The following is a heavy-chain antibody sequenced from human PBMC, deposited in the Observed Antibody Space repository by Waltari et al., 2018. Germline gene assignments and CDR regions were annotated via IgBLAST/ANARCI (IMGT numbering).Heavy chain of an antibody. J-gene: IGHJ4*02. CDR3: ARIPYYYDSSGSRYFDY. D-gene: IGHD3-22*01. CDR1: GDSIRSNIYY. V-gene: IGHV4-39*01. Sequence: QLQLQESGPRLVKPSETLSLTCTVSGDSIRSNIYYWGWIRQPPGKGLGWIGSVNYIGTTYYNPSLKSRVTISVDTSKNQFSLKLNSVTAADTAVYYCARIPYYYDSSGSRYFDYWGQGTLVTVSS. CDR2: VNYIGTT.